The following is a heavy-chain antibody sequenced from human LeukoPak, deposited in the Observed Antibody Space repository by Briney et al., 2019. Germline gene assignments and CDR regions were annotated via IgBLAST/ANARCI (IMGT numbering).Heavy chain of an antibody. Sequence: GSLRLSCAASGFTFSSYSMNWVRQAPGKGLEWVSYISSSSSTIYYADSVKGRFTISRDNAKNSLYLQMNSLRAEDTAVYYCAKDEVGGHFEYWGQGTLVTVSS. J-gene: IGHJ4*02. CDR2: ISSSSSTI. CDR3: AKDEVGGHFEY. V-gene: IGHV3-48*04. CDR1: GFTFSSYS. D-gene: IGHD1-26*01.